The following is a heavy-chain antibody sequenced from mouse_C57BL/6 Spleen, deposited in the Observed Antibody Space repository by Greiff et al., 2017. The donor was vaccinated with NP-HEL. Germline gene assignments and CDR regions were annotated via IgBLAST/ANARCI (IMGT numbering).Heavy chain of an antibody. CDR1: GYTFTSYW. CDR2: IDPSDSET. V-gene: IGHV1-52*01. J-gene: IGHJ2*01. D-gene: IGHD2-4*01. Sequence: QVQLQQPGAELVRPGSSVKLSCKASGYTFTSYWMHWVKQRPIQGLEWISNIDPSDSETHYNQKFKDKATLTVDKSSSTAYMQLSSLTSEDSAVYYCARYGDYDLGYFDYWGQGTTLTVSS. CDR3: ARYGDYDLGYFDY.